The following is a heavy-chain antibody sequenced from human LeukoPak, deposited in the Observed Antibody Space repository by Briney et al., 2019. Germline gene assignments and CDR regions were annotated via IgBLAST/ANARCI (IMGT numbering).Heavy chain of an antibody. J-gene: IGHJ5*02. CDR1: GFTFSSYE. CDR2: ISSSGSTT. Sequence: GGSLRLSCAASGFTFSSYEMNWVRQAPGKGLEWVSYISSSGSTTYYADSVKGRFTISRDNAKNSLYLQMNSLRAEDTAVYYCAKAPSSVVAGVNWFDPWGQGTLVTVSS. D-gene: IGHD2-15*01. V-gene: IGHV3-48*03. CDR3: AKAPSSVVAGVNWFDP.